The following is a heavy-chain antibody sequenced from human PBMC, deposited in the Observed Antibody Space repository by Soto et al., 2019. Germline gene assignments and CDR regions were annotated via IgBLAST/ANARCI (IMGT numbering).Heavy chain of an antibody. J-gene: IGHJ6*02. Sequence: GASGKVSCKASGGTFSSYSFSWVRQAPGQGLEWMGRIIPILGIANYAQKFQGRVTITADESTSTAYMELSSLRSEDTAVYYCASPHDIVLVPAAMWTHYGMDVWGQGTTVTVSS. D-gene: IGHD2-2*01. V-gene: IGHV1-69*02. CDR2: IIPILGIA. CDR1: GGTFSSYS. CDR3: ASPHDIVLVPAAMWTHYGMDV.